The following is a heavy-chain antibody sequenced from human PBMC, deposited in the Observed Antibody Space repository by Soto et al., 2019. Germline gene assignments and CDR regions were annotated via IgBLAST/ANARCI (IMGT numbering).Heavy chain of an antibody. Sequence: ASVKVSCKASGYSFTSLRVNWVRQGAGQGLEWIGGRNPHSGDTGYAQKFQGRVTMTRDISLTTAYLELRSLTSEDTAVYFCARGYQGPVDHWGKATLVTVSS. V-gene: IGHV1-8*01. D-gene: IGHD2-2*01. CDR1: GYSFTSLR. J-gene: IGHJ4*02. CDR2: RNPHSGDT. CDR3: ARGYQGPVDH.